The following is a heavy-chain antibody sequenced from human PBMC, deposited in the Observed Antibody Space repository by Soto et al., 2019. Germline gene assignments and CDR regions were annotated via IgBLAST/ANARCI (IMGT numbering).Heavy chain of an antibody. CDR2: IDDEGSGT. CDR1: GFSLSSNW. CDR3: ATVFDF. V-gene: IGHV3-74*01. J-gene: IGHJ4*02. Sequence: GGSLRLSCAASGFSLSSNWMHWVRQVPGKGLVWVSRIDDEGSGTSYADSVKGRFTISRDNAKNTLYLQMNSLRAEDTAVYYCATVFDFWGQGTLVTVSS.